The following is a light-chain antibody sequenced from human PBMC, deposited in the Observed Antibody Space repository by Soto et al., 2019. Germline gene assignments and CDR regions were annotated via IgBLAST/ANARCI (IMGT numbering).Light chain of an antibody. CDR1: QSLSGL. V-gene: IGKV1-5*01. Sequence: DIQMTQSPSTLSASVGDRVTITCRANQSLSGLLAWYQQKPGKAPKLLIYDASSLESGVPSRFSGSGSGTEFTLTLSSLQPDDFATYFCQQYSSYWTFGQGTKVEIK. CDR3: QQYSSYWT. J-gene: IGKJ1*01. CDR2: DAS.